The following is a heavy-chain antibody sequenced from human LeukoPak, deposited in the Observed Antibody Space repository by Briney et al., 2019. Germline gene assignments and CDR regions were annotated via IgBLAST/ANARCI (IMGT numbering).Heavy chain of an antibody. CDR3: ARVTRTTVTTSFDY. Sequence: PSETLSLTCTVSGGSISSGGYYWSWIRQHPGKGLEWIGYIYYSGSTYYKPSLKSRVTISVDTSKNQFSPKLSSVTAADTAVYYCARVTRTTVTTSFDYWGQGTLVTVSS. J-gene: IGHJ4*02. CDR1: GGSISSGGYY. CDR2: IYYSGST. D-gene: IGHD4-17*01. V-gene: IGHV4-31*03.